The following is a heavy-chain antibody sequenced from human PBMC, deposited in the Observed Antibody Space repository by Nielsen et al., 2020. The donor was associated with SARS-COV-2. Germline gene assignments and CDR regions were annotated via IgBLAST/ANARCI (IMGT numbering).Heavy chain of an antibody. V-gene: IGHV3-48*01. CDR3: ARDLELVPWYGFDP. D-gene: IGHD6-13*01. CDR2: ISSSSSTI. CDR1: GFTFSSYA. J-gene: IGHJ5*02. Sequence: GESLKISCAASGFTFSSYAMHWVRQAPGKGLEWVSYISSSSSTIYYADSVKGRFTISRDNAKNSLYLQMNSLRAEDTAVYYCARDLELVPWYGFDPWGQGTLVTVSS.